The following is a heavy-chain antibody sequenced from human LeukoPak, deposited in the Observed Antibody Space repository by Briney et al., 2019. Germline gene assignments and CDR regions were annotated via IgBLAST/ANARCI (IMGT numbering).Heavy chain of an antibody. D-gene: IGHD3-3*01. V-gene: IGHV5-51*01. CDR1: GYSFTSYW. CDR3: ARAADRGYDFWSGYFGWFDP. J-gene: IGHJ5*02. CDR2: IYPGDSDI. Sequence: GESLKISCMGSGYSFTSYWIGWVRQMPGKGLEWMGIIYPGDSDIRYSPSFQGPVTISADKSISSAYLQWSSLTASDTAMYYCARAADRGYDFWSGYFGWFDPWGQGTLVTVSS.